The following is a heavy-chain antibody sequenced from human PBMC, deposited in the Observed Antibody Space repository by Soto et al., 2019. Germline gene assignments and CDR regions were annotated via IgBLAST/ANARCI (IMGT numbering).Heavy chain of an antibody. CDR1: GFTFSSYA. CDR3: ASLGRIAAAGTTWFDP. V-gene: IGHV3-30-3*01. D-gene: IGHD6-13*01. CDR2: ISYYGSNK. Sequence: QVQLVESGGGVVQPGRSLRLSCAASGFTFSSYAMHWVRQAPGKGLEWVAVISYYGSNKYYADSVKGRFTISRDNSKNTLYLQMNSLRAEDTAVYYCASLGRIAAAGTTWFDPWGQGTLVTVSS. J-gene: IGHJ5*02.